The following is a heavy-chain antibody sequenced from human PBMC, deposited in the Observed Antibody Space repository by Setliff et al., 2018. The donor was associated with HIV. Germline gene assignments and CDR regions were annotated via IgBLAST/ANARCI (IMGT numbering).Heavy chain of an antibody. V-gene: IGHV4-34*01. CDR2: INHSGST. D-gene: IGHD3-9*01. CDR1: GGSSSDYY. CDR3: ARWISLTGEAGFDP. Sequence: SETLSLTCAVYGGSSSDYYWSWIRQPPGKGLEWIGEINHSGSTNYNPSLKSRVTISVDTSKNQFSLKLSSVTAADTAVYYCARWISLTGEAGFDPWGQGTLVTVSS. J-gene: IGHJ5*02.